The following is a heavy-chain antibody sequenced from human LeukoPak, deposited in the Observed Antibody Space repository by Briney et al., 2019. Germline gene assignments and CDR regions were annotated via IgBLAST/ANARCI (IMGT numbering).Heavy chain of an antibody. D-gene: IGHD2-15*01. CDR2: IYYSGST. J-gene: IGHJ4*02. V-gene: IGHV4-59*01. CDR1: GGSISGYY. CDR3: ARDRGYCSGGSCYPFDY. Sequence: SETLSLTCTVSGGSISGYYWSWIRQPPGKGLEWIGYIYYSGSTNYNPSLKSRVTISVDTSKNQFSLKLSSVTAADTAVYYCARDRGYCSGGSCYPFDYWGQGTLVTVSS.